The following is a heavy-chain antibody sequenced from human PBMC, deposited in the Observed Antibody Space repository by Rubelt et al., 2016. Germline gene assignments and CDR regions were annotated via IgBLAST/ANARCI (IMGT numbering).Heavy chain of an antibody. J-gene: IGHJ5*02. Sequence: EVQLVQSGAEVKKPGESLRISCKGSGYSFTSYWISWVRQMPGKGLEWMGRIDPSDSYTNYSPSFQGHVTISADKSISTSDLQWSSLKASDTAMYYCARIPGSGSSEINWFDPWGQGTLVTVSS. CDR3: ARIPGSGSSEINWFDP. CDR2: IDPSDSYT. D-gene: IGHD3-10*01. V-gene: IGHV5-10-1*03. CDR1: GYSFTSYW.